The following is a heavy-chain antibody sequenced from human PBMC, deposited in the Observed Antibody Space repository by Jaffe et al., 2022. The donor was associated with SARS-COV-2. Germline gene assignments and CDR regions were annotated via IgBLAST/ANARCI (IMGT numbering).Heavy chain of an antibody. V-gene: IGHV3-15*01. J-gene: IGHJ4*02. CDR2: IKSKTDGGTT. Sequence: EVQLVESGGGLVKPGGSLRLSCAASGFTFSNAWMSWVRQAPGKGLEWVGRIKSKTDGGTTDYAAPVKGRFTISRDDSKNTLYLQMNSLKTEDTAVYYCTTTFPGPVTTFDYWGQGTLVTVSS. CDR1: GFTFSNAW. D-gene: IGHD4-17*01. CDR3: TTTFPGPVTTFDY.